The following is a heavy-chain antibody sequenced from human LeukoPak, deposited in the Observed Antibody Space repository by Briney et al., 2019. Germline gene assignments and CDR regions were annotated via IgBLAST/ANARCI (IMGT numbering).Heavy chain of an antibody. CDR2: IYTSGST. CDR1: GGSINSFY. V-gene: IGHV4-4*07. Sequence: SETLSLTCTVSGGSINSFYWSWIRQPAGKGLEWIGRIYTSGSTNYNPSLKSRVTISLDTSKNHFSLKLNSATAADTAVYYCARGVGEYYFEYWGQGTLVTVSS. D-gene: IGHD3-10*01. CDR3: ARGVGEYYFEY. J-gene: IGHJ4*02.